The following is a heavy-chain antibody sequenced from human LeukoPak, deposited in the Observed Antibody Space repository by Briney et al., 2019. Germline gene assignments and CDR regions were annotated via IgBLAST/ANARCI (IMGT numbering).Heavy chain of an antibody. CDR3: AKDRGLWFGESQNWFDP. CDR1: GFTFSSYA. D-gene: IGHD3-10*01. V-gene: IGHV3-23*01. Sequence: GGSLRLSCAASGFTFSSYAMSWVRQAPGKGLERVSAISGSGGSTYYADSVKGRFTISRDNSKNTLYLQMNSLRAEDTAVYYCAKDRGLWFGESQNWFDPWGQGTLVTVSS. J-gene: IGHJ5*02. CDR2: ISGSGGST.